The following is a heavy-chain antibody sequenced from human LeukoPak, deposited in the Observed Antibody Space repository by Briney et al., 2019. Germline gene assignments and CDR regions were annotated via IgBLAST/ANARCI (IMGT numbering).Heavy chain of an antibody. CDR3: AKKMYDAFDI. CDR1: GFTFSRYS. Sequence: GGSLRLSCAASGFTFSRYSMNWVRQAPGQGLEWVAFISGTTAYISYADSVKGRFTISRDNAKNSLYLQMDNLRAEDTAVYYCAKKMYDAFDIWGQGTMVTVSS. D-gene: IGHD5-24*01. CDR2: ISGTTAYI. J-gene: IGHJ3*02. V-gene: IGHV3-21*01.